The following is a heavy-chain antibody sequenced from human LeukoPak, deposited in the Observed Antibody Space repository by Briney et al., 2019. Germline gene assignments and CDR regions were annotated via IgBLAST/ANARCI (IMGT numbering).Heavy chain of an antibody. CDR1: GYTFSDYY. D-gene: IGHD6-13*01. CDR2: INPNSGGT. CDR3: ARVVRLRSSSWYGY. Sequence: ASVKVSCKASGYTFSDYYMHWVRQAPGQGPEWMGRINPNSGGTNYAQKFQGRVTMTRDTSISTAYMELSRLRSDDTAVYYCARVVRLRSSSWYGYWGQGTLVTVPS. J-gene: IGHJ4*02. V-gene: IGHV1-2*06.